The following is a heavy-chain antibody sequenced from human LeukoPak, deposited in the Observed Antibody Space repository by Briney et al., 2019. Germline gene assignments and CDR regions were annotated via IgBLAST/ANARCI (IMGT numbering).Heavy chain of an antibody. CDR3: ARGGLTIAEATASWYLDY. CDR2: TWYDGSNK. V-gene: IGHV3-33*08. J-gene: IGHJ4*02. D-gene: IGHD1-26*01. Sequence: GGSLRLSCAASGFTFSSYSINWVRQAPGKGLEWVALTWYDGSNKNYADSVKGRFTISRDNSKNTLFLLMNSLRGEDTAVYYCARGGLTIAEATASWYLDYWGQGTLVTVSS. CDR1: GFTFSSYS.